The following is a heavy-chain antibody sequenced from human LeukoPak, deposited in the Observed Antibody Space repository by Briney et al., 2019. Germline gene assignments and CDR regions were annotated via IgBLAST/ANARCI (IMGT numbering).Heavy chain of an antibody. Sequence: SETLSLTCTVSGGSISSYYWSWIRQPAGKGLEWIGRIYTSGSTNYNPSLKSRVTMSVDTSKNQFSLKLSSVTAADTAVYYCARDPVGARGSFYYYYGMDVWGQGTTVTVSS. D-gene: IGHD1-26*01. J-gene: IGHJ6*02. V-gene: IGHV4-4*07. CDR1: GGSISSYY. CDR3: ARDPVGARGSFYYYYGMDV. CDR2: IYTSGST.